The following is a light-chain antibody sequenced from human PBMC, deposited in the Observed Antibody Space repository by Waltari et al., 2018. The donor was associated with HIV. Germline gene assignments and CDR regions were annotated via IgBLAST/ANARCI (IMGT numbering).Light chain of an antibody. CDR3: SSYAGIYTPVV. CDR1: SSDVGGSDY. CDR2: DVT. Sequence: QSALTQPRSVSGSPGQSVTISCTGTSSDVGGSDYVSWYQQYPGKAPKIIIYDVTQRPSGVPRRFSGSKSGNTASLTISCLQADDEADYFCSSYAGIYTPVVFGGGTTLTVL. V-gene: IGLV2-11*01. J-gene: IGLJ2*01.